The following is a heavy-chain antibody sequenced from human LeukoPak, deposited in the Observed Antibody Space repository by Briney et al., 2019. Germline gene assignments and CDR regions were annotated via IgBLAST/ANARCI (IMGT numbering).Heavy chain of an antibody. D-gene: IGHD5-18*01. Sequence: SETLSLTCSVSDGSINSYYWNWIRRPPGKGLEWIGYIYYNGNTNYSPSLKSRVTMSVDTSKNLFSLKVSSVTAADTAVYYCARVAPSGGYSYAIDYWGQGTLVTVSS. CDR2: IYYNGNT. J-gene: IGHJ4*02. V-gene: IGHV4-59*01. CDR3: ARVAPSGGYSYAIDY. CDR1: DGSINSYY.